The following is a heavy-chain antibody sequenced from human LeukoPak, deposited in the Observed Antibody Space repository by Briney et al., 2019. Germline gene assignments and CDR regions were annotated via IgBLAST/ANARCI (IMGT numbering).Heavy chain of an antibody. V-gene: IGHV3-74*01. CDR3: ARGHLYSFDH. CDR2: TTDDATTT. D-gene: IGHD4-11*01. Sequence: PGGSLRLSFAFSGFTFNSHYVHWVRQAPGQGLLWVSRTTDDATTTYADSVRGRFTISRDIAKKTLYLQMNSLRAEDTAVYYCARGHLYSFDHWGQGALVTVSS. CDR1: GFTFNSHY. J-gene: IGHJ4*02.